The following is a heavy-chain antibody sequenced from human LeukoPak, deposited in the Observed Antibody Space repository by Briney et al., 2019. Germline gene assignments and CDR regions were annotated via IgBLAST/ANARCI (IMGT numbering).Heavy chain of an antibody. D-gene: IGHD3-10*02. CDR1: GYSFTAYS. CDR3: ARIYTYVSNYYYYGMDV. J-gene: IGHJ6*02. CDR2: INSKNGGA. Sequence: ASVKVSCRTSGYSFTAYSIHWVRQAPGQGLEWMGWINSKNGGANYARKFQGRVTMTRDTSISTAYMELSGLTSDDTAVFYCARIYTYVSNYYYYGMDVWGQGTTVTVSS. V-gene: IGHV1-2*02.